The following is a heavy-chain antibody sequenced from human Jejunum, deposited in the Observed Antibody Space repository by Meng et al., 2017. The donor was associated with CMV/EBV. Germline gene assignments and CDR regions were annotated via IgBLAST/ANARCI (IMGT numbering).Heavy chain of an antibody. J-gene: IGHJ4*02. D-gene: IGHD2/OR15-2a*01. V-gene: IGHV1-18*01. CDR3: AKDLRYYFKNPIDY. Sequence: SGYTFTSYGISWVRQAPGQGLEWMGWISAYNGNTNYAQKLQGRVTMTTDTSTSTAYMELRSPRAEDTAMYYCAKDLRYYFKNPIDYWGQGTLVTVSS. CDR1: GYTFTSYG. CDR2: ISAYNGNT.